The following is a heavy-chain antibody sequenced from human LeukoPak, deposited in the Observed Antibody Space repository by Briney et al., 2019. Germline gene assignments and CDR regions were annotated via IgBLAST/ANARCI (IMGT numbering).Heavy chain of an antibody. Sequence: PGGSPRLSCTASGFTFGDYAMSWVRQAPGKGLEWVAATSSSDAGTYHADSVRGRFTISRDNSKNTLYLQMNSLRAEDAAVYFCAKAPVTSCRGAYCYPFDSWGQGTLVTVSS. CDR2: TSSSDAGT. J-gene: IGHJ4*02. D-gene: IGHD2-21*01. CDR1: GFTFGDYA. V-gene: IGHV3-23*01. CDR3: AKAPVTSCRGAYCYPFDS.